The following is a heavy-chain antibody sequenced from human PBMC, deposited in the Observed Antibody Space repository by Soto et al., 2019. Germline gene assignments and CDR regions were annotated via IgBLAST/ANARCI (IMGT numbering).Heavy chain of an antibody. CDR2: ISSSSSYI. CDR1: GFTFSSYS. D-gene: IGHD2-21*01. V-gene: IGHV3-21*01. Sequence: EVQLVESGGGLVKPGGSLRLSCAASGFTFSSYSMNWVRQAPGKGLEWVSSISSSSSYIYYADEVKGRFTISRDNAKNSLCLQMNSLRADDTAVYYCARDIPLSDQYCGGDCYSLLDDFDIWGQGTMVTVAS. CDR3: ARDIPLSDQYCGGDCYSLLDDFDI. J-gene: IGHJ3*02.